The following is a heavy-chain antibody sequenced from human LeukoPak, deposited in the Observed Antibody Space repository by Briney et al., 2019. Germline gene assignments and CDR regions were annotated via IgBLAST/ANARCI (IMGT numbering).Heavy chain of an antibody. Sequence: SETLSLTCTVSGGSISSSSYYWGWIRQPPGKGLEWIGYIYYTGSTNYNSSLKSRVTISVDTSKNQFSLNLSSVTAADTAMYYCARAVLATKSEHWFDSWGQGTLVTVSS. CDR2: IYYTGST. V-gene: IGHV4-61*05. CDR3: ARAVLATKSEHWFDS. D-gene: IGHD2-8*01. J-gene: IGHJ5*01. CDR1: GGSISSSSYY.